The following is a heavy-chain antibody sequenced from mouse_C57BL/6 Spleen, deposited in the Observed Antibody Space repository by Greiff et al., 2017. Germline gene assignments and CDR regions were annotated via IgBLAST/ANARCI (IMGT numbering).Heavy chain of an antibody. D-gene: IGHD1-1*01. J-gene: IGHJ2*01. V-gene: IGHV1-80*01. CDR3: ARRPYGSSFFFDY. CDR2: IYPGDGDT. CDR1: GYAFSSYW. Sequence: VQLQQSGAELVKPGASVKISCKASGYAFSSYWLNWVKQRPGKGLEWIGQIYPGDGDTNYNGKFKGKATLTADKSSSTAYMQLSGLTSEDSAVYCCARRPYGSSFFFDYWGQGTTLTVSS.